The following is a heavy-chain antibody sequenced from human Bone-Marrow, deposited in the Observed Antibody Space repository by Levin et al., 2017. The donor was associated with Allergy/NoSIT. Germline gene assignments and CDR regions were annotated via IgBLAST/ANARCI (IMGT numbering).Heavy chain of an antibody. CDR3: ARPRRGYDFWSGYSQDAFDI. V-gene: IGHV1-69*13. Sequence: SVKVSCKASGGTFSSYAISWVRQAPGQGLEWMGGIIPIFGTANYAQKFQGRVTITADESTSTAYMELSSLRSEDTAVYYCARPRRGYDFWSGYSQDAFDIWGQGTMVTVSS. J-gene: IGHJ3*02. CDR2: IIPIFGTA. CDR1: GGTFSSYA. D-gene: IGHD3-3*01.